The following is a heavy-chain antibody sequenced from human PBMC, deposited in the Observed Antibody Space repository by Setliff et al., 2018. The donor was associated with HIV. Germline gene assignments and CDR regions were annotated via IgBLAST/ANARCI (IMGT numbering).Heavy chain of an antibody. D-gene: IGHD6-6*01. J-gene: IGHJ4*02. CDR1: GVSIGTHY. V-gene: IGHV4-59*11. CDR3: ASGYSSSSYFDY. Sequence: SETLSLTCTVSGVSIGTHYWSWIRQSPGKGLEWIGHFYYRGSPRYNPSLKSRVTISGDMSKNQFSLKLHSMAAADTALYFCASGYSSSSYFDYWGQGSLVTVSS. CDR2: FYYRGSP.